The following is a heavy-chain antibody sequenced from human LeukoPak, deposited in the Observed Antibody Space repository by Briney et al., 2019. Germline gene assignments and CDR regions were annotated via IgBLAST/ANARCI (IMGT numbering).Heavy chain of an antibody. CDR2: IYYSGST. CDR1: GGSISSYY. CDR3: ARTGYCSGGSCYTDAFDI. D-gene: IGHD2-15*01. J-gene: IGHJ3*02. V-gene: IGHV4-59*01. Sequence: SETLSLTCTVSGGSISSYYWSWIRQPPGKGLEWIGYIYYSGSTNYNPSLKSRVTISVDTSKNQFSLKLSSVTAADTAVYYCARTGYCSGGSCYTDAFDIWGQGTMVTVSS.